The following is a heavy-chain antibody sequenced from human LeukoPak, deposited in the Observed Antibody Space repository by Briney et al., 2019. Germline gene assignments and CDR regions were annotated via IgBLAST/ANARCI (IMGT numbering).Heavy chain of an antibody. Sequence: ASVKVSCKASGYTFTSYGISWVRQAPGQGLEWMGWISAYNGNTNYAQKLQGRVTMTTDTSTSTAYMELRSLRPDDTAVYYCARGEDTAMVTARPPDYWGQGTLVTVSS. CDR3: ARGEDTAMVTARPPDY. V-gene: IGHV1-18*01. CDR2: ISAYNGNT. D-gene: IGHD5-18*01. CDR1: GYTFTSYG. J-gene: IGHJ4*02.